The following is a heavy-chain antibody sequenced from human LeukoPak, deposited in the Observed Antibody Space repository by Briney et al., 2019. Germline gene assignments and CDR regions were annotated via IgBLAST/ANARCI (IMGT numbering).Heavy chain of an antibody. J-gene: IGHJ4*02. D-gene: IGHD4-11*01. Sequence: PGRSLGLSCAASGFTFSSYGMHGGREAPGKGVEWVAVISYDGSNKYYADSVKGRFTISRDNSKNTLYLQMNSLRAEDTAVYYCAKGHGLHHSFDYWGQGTLVTVSS. V-gene: IGHV3-30*18. CDR3: AKGHGLHHSFDY. CDR2: ISYDGSNK. CDR1: GFTFSSYG.